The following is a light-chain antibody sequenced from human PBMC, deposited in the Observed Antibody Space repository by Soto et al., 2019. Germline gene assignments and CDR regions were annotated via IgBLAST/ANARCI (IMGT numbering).Light chain of an antibody. J-gene: IGKJ2*01. CDR3: QQYGSSPHT. CDR2: GAS. Sequence: ESVLTQSPGTLSLSPGERATLSCRASQSVSSSYLAWYQHKPGQAPRLLIYGASSRATGIPDRFSGSGYGTDFTLTISRLEPEDFAVYYCQQYGSSPHTFGQGTKLEIK. CDR1: QSVSSSY. V-gene: IGKV3-20*01.